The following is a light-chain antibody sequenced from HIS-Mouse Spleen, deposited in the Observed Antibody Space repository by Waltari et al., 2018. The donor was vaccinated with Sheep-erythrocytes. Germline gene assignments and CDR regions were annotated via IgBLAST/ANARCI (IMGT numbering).Light chain of an antibody. V-gene: IGLV2-8*01. Sequence: QSALTQPPSASGSPGQSVTISCTGTSSDVGGYNYVSWYQQHPGKAPKLMIYEVSKRPPGVPDRFSGSNSGNTATLTISGTQAMDEADYYCQAWDSSTAVFGGGTKLTVL. CDR1: SSDVGGYNY. CDR3: QAWDSSTAV. J-gene: IGLJ2*01. CDR2: EVS.